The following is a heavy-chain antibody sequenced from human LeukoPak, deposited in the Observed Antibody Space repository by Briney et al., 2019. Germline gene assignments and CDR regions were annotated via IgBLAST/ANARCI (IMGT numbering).Heavy chain of an antibody. Sequence: GGSLRLSCAAAGFSFSSYPMNWVRQTPGKGLEWISHISSDGNTESYVDAPRGRFTMSRDNAKNSLFLLINSLRVEDTAVYYCARDSVNGPFVISLDLWGQGALVTVSS. CDR1: GFSFSSYP. J-gene: IGHJ4*02. V-gene: IGHV3-48*03. CDR3: ARDSVNGPFVISLDL. D-gene: IGHD2-8*01. CDR2: ISSDGNTE.